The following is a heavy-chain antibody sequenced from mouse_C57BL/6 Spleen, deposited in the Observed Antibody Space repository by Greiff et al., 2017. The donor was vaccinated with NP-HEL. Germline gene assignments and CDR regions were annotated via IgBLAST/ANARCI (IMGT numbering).Heavy chain of an antibody. CDR3: ARQDYSNSGYAMDY. Sequence: EVKLVESGGDLVKPGGSLKLSCAASGFTFSSYGMSWVRQTPDKRLEWVATISSGGSYTYYPDSVKGRFTISRDNAKNTLYLQMSSLKSEDTAMYYCARQDYSNSGYAMDYWGQGTSVTVSS. CDR1: GFTFSSYG. CDR2: ISSGGSYT. D-gene: IGHD2-5*01. J-gene: IGHJ4*01. V-gene: IGHV5-6*01.